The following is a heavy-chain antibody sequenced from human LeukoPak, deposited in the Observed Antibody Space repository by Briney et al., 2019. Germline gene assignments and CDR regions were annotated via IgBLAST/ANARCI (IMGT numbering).Heavy chain of an antibody. D-gene: IGHD5-18*01. J-gene: IGHJ6*02. CDR3: AKYGLGSGIQVWGDFGMDV. V-gene: IGHV3-53*01. Sequence: GGSLRLSCAASGFTVSSNYMNWVRQAPGKGLEWVSVIYGGGNIYYADSVKGRFTISRDNSKDTLYLQMNSLRAEDTAVYYCAKYGLGSGIQVWGDFGMDVWGQGTTVTVSS. CDR2: IYGGGNI. CDR1: GFTVSSNY.